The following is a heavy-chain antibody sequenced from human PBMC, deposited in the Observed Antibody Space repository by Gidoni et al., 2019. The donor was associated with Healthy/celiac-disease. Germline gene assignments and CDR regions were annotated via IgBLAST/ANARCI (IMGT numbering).Heavy chain of an antibody. CDR1: GFTFSSYG. V-gene: IGHV3-33*01. CDR2: IWYDGSNK. CDR3: ARVGSTTYGDLDY. J-gene: IGHJ4*02. Sequence: QVQLVESGGGVVQPGRSLRLSCAASGFTFSSYGMHWVRQAPGKGLEWVAVIWYDGSNKYYADSVKGRFTISRDNSKNTLYLQMNSLRAEDTAVYYCARVGSTTYGDLDYWGQGTLVTVSS. D-gene: IGHD4-17*01.